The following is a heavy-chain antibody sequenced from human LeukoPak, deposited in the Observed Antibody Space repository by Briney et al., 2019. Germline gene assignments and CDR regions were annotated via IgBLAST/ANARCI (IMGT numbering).Heavy chain of an antibody. CDR2: ITNSDNT. J-gene: IGHJ4*02. V-gene: IGHV3-23*01. CDR1: GFTFSSYT. Sequence: GGSLRLSCTASGFTFSSYTMSWVRQAPGQGLEWVSSITNSDNTFYADSVKGRFTISRDNSKNTLYLQMNSLRAGGTAVYYCARGGRETDYWGQGTLVTVSS. CDR3: ARGGRETDY.